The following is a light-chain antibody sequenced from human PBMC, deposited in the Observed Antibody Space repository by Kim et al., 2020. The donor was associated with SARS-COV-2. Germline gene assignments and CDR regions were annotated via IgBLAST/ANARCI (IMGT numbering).Light chain of an antibody. CDR3: QQHATWTPALT. Sequence: PRARAAPPCRASQSINIDVAWYQQKPGRAPRLLIYDASKTVNGTPARFSGSGSGIDLALTINGLEPEDFAVYYCQQHATWTPALTFGGGTKVEI. CDR2: DAS. J-gene: IGKJ4*01. CDR1: QSINID. V-gene: IGKV3-11*01.